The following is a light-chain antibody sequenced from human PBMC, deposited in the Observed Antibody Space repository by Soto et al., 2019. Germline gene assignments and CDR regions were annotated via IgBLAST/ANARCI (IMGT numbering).Light chain of an antibody. J-gene: IGKJ5*01. CDR3: QQYHTSSIT. Sequence: DIKLTQSPSSLSASVGDRVTITCQASQDISNYLNWYQQKPGKAPKLLIYDASTLERGVPSRFSGTGSGTEFTLTIDRLQPDDFATYYCQQYHTSSITFGQGARLEIK. CDR2: DAS. V-gene: IGKV1-33*01. CDR1: QDISNY.